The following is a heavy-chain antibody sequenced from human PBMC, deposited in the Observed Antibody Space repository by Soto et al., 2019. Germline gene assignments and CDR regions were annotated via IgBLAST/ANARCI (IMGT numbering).Heavy chain of an antibody. Sequence: QLHLVQSGAVVKKPGASVTVSCSASGYTVTAYYMHWVRQAPGRGLEWMGGINPATGAAKYTQTLQGRVTTTRDTSTSTVFMEMSGLTSEAPAVFYCARGGGVGVAGSAAFDMWGQGTLVTVSS. CDR3: ARGGGVGVAGSAAFDM. J-gene: IGHJ3*02. CDR2: INPATGAA. CDR1: GYTVTAYY. D-gene: IGHD3-3*01. V-gene: IGHV1-2*02.